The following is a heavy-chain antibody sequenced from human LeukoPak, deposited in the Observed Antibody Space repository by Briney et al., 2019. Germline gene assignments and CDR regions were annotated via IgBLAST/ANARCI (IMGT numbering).Heavy chain of an antibody. CDR3: ARGLLGYCSSTSCGGCWFDP. V-gene: IGHV4-34*01. Sequence: SETLSFTCAVYGGSFSGYYWSWIRQPPGKGLEWIGEINHSGSTNYNPSLKSRVTISVDTSKNQFSLKLSSVTAADTAVYYCARGLLGYCSSTSCGGCWFDPWGQGTLVTVSS. J-gene: IGHJ5*02. CDR2: INHSGST. CDR1: GGSFSGYY. D-gene: IGHD2-2*01.